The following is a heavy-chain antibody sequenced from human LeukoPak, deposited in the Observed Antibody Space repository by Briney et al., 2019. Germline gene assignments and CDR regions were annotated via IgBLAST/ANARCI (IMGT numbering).Heavy chain of an antibody. CDR1: GITFSSYS. D-gene: IGHD5-12*01. CDR2: ISSSSSYI. J-gene: IGHJ3*02. V-gene: IGHV3-21*01. Sequence: GGSLRLSCAGSGITFSSYSMNWVRQTPGKGLEWVSSISSSSSYIYYADSVKGRFTISRDNAKNSLYLQMNSLRAEDTAVYYCARWRYSGYDLEGAFDIWGQGTMVTVSS. CDR3: ARWRYSGYDLEGAFDI.